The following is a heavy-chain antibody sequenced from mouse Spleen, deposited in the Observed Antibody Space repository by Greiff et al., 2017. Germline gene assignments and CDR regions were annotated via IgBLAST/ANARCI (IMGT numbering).Heavy chain of an antibody. Sequence: EVQGVESGGDLVKPGGSLKLSCAASGFTFSSYGMSWVRQTPDKRLEWVATISSGGSYTYYPDSVKGRFTISRDNAKNTLYLQMSSLKSEDTAMYYCARPGYDYDGAWFAYWGQGTLVTVSA. D-gene: IGHD2-4*01. CDR3: ARPGYDYDGAWFAY. V-gene: IGHV5-6*01. CDR1: GFTFSSYG. CDR2: ISSGGSYT. J-gene: IGHJ3*01.